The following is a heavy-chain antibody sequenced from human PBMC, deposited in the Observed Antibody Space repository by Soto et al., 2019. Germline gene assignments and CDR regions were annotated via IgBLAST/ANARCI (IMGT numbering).Heavy chain of an antibody. J-gene: IGHJ4*02. V-gene: IGHV3-21*01. D-gene: IGHD1-7*01. CDR3: ARDRITGTSEVDY. Sequence: GGSLRLACAASVFTVSSYSMNWVRQAPGKGLEWVSSISSSSSFIYYADSVKGRFTISRDNAKNSLYLQMNSLRAEDTAVYYCARDRITGTSEVDYWGQGTLVTVSS. CDR1: VFTVSSYS. CDR2: ISSSSSFI.